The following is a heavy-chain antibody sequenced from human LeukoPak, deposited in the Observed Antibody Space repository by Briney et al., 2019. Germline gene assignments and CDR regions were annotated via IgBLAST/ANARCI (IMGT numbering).Heavy chain of an antibody. V-gene: IGHV3-33*01. CDR1: GFTFSSYG. CDR2: IWYDGSNK. D-gene: IGHD2-21*02. CDR3: ARRLRGDRLDY. J-gene: IGHJ4*02. Sequence: GGSLRLSCAASGFTFSSYGMHWVRRAPGKGLEWVAVIWYDGSNKYYADSVKGRFTISRDNSKNTLYLQMNSLRAEDTAVYYCARRLRGDRLDYWGQGTLVTVSS.